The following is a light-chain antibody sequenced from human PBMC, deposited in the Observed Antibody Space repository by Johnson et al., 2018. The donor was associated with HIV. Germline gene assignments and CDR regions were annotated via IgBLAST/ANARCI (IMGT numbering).Light chain of an antibody. V-gene: IGLV1-51*01. CDR1: SSNIGNNY. J-gene: IGLJ1*01. Sequence: QSVLTQPPSVSAAPGQKVTISCSGSSSNIGNNYVSWYQQLPRTAPKLLIYDNNKRPSGIPDRFSGSKSGTSATLGITGLQTGDEADYYCGTWDSSLSPFGTGTKVTVL. CDR2: DNN. CDR3: GTWDSSLSP.